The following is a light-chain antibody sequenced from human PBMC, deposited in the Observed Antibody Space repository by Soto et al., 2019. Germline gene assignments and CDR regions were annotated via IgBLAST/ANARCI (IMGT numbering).Light chain of an antibody. V-gene: IGLV7-46*01. CDR2: DTS. Sequence: QAVVTQEPSLTVSPGGTVTLTCGSSTGAVTSGHYPYWFQQKPGQAPRTLIYDTSDKHSWTPARFSGSLLGGKAALTLSGAQPEDEAEYYYLLSYSAARSWVFGGGTKVTVL. CDR3: LLSYSAARSWV. J-gene: IGLJ2*01. CDR1: TGAVTSGHY.